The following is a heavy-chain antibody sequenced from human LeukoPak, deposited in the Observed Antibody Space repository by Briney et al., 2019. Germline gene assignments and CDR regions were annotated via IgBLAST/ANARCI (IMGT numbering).Heavy chain of an antibody. CDR1: GFTFSSYW. CDR3: ARVGSGGNCN. Sequence: GGSLRLSYAASGFTFSSYWMHWVRQPPGKGPVWVSRINSDGTTTSYADSVKGRFTVSRDNAKNTLYLQMNNLRAEDTAVYYCARVGSGGNCNWGQGTLVTVSS. J-gene: IGHJ4*02. CDR2: INSDGTTT. V-gene: IGHV3-74*01. D-gene: IGHD2-15*01.